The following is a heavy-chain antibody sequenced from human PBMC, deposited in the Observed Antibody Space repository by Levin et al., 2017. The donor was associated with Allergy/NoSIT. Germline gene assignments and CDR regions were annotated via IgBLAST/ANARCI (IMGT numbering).Heavy chain of an antibody. J-gene: IGHJ4*02. Sequence: SGGSLRLSCAGSGFKFGDYAMHWVRQVPAKGLEWVSGITWNSGNIIYADSLKGRFTISRDNRKNSLYLQVNSLKPDDTALYFCTKDSETRVGTPLVTAFDSWGQGTLVTFSS. CDR1: GFKFGDYA. V-gene: IGHV3-9*01. D-gene: IGHD5-18*01. CDR2: ITWNSGNI. CDR3: TKDSETRVGTPLVTAFDS.